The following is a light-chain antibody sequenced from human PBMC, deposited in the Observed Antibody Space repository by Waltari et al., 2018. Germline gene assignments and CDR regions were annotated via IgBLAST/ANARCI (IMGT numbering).Light chain of an antibody. Sequence: QSVLTQPPSASGTPGQRVTISCSGSSSNIGSNTVNWYQLLPGTAPKLLMSRNSERPAGVPDRFSGSNSGASASLAISELQSEDEADYYCATGDDTLNGLVFGGGTKLTVL. CDR2: RNS. J-gene: IGLJ2*01. CDR1: SSNIGSNT. V-gene: IGLV1-44*01. CDR3: ATGDDTLNGLV.